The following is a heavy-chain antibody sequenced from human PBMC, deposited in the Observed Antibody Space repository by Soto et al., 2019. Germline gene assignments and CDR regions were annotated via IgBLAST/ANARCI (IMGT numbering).Heavy chain of an antibody. CDR3: ARLKGEGGYQLPYVTDPFDP. D-gene: IGHD2-2*02. V-gene: IGHV5-51*01. CDR2: IYPGDSDT. Sequence: GESLKISCKGSGYSFTSYWIGWVRQMPGKGLEWMGIIYPGDSDTRYSPSFQGQVTISADKSNSTAYLQWSSLKASDTAMYYCARLKGEGGYQLPYVTDPFDPWGQGTLVTVSS. J-gene: IGHJ5*02. CDR1: GYSFTSYW.